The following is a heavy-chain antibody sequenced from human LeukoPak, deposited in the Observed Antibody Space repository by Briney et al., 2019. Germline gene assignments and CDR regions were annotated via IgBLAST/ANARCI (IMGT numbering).Heavy chain of an antibody. CDR2: IYYSGST. CDR1: GGSISSNSYY. D-gene: IGHD6-19*01. J-gene: IGHJ4*02. V-gene: IGHV4-39*07. Sequence: SETLSLTCTVSGGSISSNSYYWGWIRQPPGKGLEWIGSIYYSGSTYYNPSLKSRVTISVDTSKNQFSLKLSSVTATDTAVYYCARISSGWYYFDYWGQGTLVTVSS. CDR3: ARISSGWYYFDY.